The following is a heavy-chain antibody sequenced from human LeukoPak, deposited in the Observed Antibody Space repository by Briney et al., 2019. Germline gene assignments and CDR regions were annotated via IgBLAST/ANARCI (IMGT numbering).Heavy chain of an antibody. CDR3: ARGVPYDFWSGYSGDYFDY. Sequence: GGSLRLSCAASGFTFNNHVMSWVRQAPGKGLEWVSVIYSGGSTYYADSVKGRFTISRDNSKNTLYLQMNSLRAEDTAVYYCARGVPYDFWSGYSGDYFDYWGQGTLVTVSS. CDR1: GFTFNNHV. CDR2: IYSGGST. J-gene: IGHJ4*02. D-gene: IGHD3-3*01. V-gene: IGHV3-53*01.